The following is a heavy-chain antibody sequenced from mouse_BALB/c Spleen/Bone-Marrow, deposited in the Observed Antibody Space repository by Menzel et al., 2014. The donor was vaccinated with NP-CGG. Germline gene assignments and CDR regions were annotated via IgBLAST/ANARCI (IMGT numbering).Heavy chain of an antibody. J-gene: IGHJ2*01. D-gene: IGHD2-14*01. V-gene: IGHV1S81*02. CDR3: ARLGGRYGVFDY. Sequence: GAELVKPGASVKLSCKASGYTFTSYWMHWVKQRPGQGLEWIGEINPSNGRTNYNERFKSKATLTVDKSSSTAYMQLSSLTSEDSAVYYCARLGGRYGVFDYRGQGTTLTVSS. CDR2: INPSNGRT. CDR1: GYTFTSYW.